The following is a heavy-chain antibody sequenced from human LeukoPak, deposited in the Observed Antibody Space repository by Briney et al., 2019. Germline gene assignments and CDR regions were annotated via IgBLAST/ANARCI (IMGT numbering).Heavy chain of an antibody. CDR2: ISSSSSTI. CDR3: ARDRAADYYDIGEFDY. J-gene: IGHJ4*02. CDR1: GFTVSSNY. V-gene: IGHV3-48*01. Sequence: GGSLRLSCAASGFTVSSNYMSWVRQAPGKGLEWVSYISSSSSTIYYADSVKGRFTISRDNAKNSLYLQMDSLRAEDTAVYYCARDRAADYYDIGEFDYWGQGTLVTVSS. D-gene: IGHD3-22*01.